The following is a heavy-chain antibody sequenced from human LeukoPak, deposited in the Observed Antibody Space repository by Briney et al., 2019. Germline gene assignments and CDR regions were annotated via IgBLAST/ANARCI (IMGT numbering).Heavy chain of an antibody. CDR3: VKDLHSGWSFDY. CDR1: GFTFNNFG. D-gene: IGHD6-19*01. CDR2: ISYDGSDK. Sequence: GGSLRLSCAASGFTFNNFGLHWVRQAPGKGLEWVAFISYDGSDKNCVDSVQGRFTISRDNSKNTLYLQMNSPRVDDTAVYYCVKDLHSGWSFDYWGQGILVTVSS. J-gene: IGHJ4*02. V-gene: IGHV3-30*02.